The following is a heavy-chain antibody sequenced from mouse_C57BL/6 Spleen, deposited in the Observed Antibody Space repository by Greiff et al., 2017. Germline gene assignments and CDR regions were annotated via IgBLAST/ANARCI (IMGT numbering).Heavy chain of an antibody. Sequence: EVKVVESGGDLVKPGGSLKLSCAASGFTFSSYGMSWVRQTPDKRLEWVATISSGGSYTYYPDSVKGRFTISRDNAKNTLYLQMSSLKSEDTAMYNCARRNTTVVAPFAYWGQGTLVTVSA. CDR1: GFTFSSYG. J-gene: IGHJ3*01. CDR3: ARRNTTVVAPFAY. CDR2: ISSGGSYT. D-gene: IGHD1-1*01. V-gene: IGHV5-6*02.